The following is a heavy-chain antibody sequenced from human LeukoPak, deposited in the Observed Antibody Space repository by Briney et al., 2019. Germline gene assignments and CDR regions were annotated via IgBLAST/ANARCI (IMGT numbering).Heavy chain of an antibody. CDR1: GFTFTKCA. V-gene: IGHV3-23*01. J-gene: IGHJ4*02. CDR2: ITATGDTA. CDR3: AGDRNSDWYSPLDY. Sequence: GGSLKLSCVASGFTFTKCAMSWIRQAPGKGLEWVAIITATGDTAYYADSVKGRFTISRDNSRNTVYMQMDSLRAEDTAIYYCAGDRNSDWYSPLDYWGQGSQVTVSP. D-gene: IGHD6-19*01.